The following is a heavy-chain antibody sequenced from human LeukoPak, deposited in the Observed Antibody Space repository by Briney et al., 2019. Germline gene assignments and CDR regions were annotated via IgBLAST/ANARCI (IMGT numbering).Heavy chain of an antibody. CDR1: GYTFTSYG. CDR2: ISAYNGNT. J-gene: IGHJ3*02. V-gene: IGHV1-18*01. D-gene: IGHD3-3*01. Sequence: ASVKVSCKASGYTFTSYGISWVRQAPGQGLEWMGWISAYNGNTNYAQKLQGRVTMTTDTSTSTAYMELRSLRSDDTAVYYCARHFLECSICPSDAFDIWGQGTMVTVSS. CDR3: ARHFLECSICPSDAFDI.